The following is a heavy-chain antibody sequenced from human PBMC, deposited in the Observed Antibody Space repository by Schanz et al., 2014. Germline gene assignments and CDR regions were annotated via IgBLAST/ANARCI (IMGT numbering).Heavy chain of an antibody. V-gene: IGHV1-2*02. CDR3: ARDPYSASYFPSPPLYGLDV. D-gene: IGHD1-26*01. J-gene: IGHJ6*02. CDR1: AYTFTGYY. Sequence: QVQLVQSGAEVKEPGASVKVSCKASAYTFTGYYLHWVRQAPGQGLEWMGWISPNGATRYAQNFQDKVTMTRDASSSTAYMEVTSLRLDDTAIYYCARDPYSASYFPSPPLYGLDVWGQGTTVTVSS. CDR2: ISPNGAT.